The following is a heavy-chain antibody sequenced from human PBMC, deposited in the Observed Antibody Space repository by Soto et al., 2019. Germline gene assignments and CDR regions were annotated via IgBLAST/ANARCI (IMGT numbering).Heavy chain of an antibody. Sequence: SVKVSCKASGGTFGSDAITWVRQAPGQGLEWVGRIIPIFGTTNYAQNLQGRVTISADKSTLTSYMELHSLTSDDTALYYCARGRTDSGYYTNWLDPWGQGTQVTVSS. D-gene: IGHD3-22*01. CDR2: IIPIFGTT. V-gene: IGHV1-69*06. CDR3: ARGRTDSGYYTNWLDP. J-gene: IGHJ5*02. CDR1: GGTFGSDA.